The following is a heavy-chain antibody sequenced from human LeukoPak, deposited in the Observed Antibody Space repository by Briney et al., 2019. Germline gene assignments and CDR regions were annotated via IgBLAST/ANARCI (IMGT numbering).Heavy chain of an antibody. CDR2: IGTAGDT. CDR1: GFTFSSYD. Sequence: GGSLRLSCAASGFTFSSYDMHWVRQATGKGLEWVSAIGTAGDTYYPGSVKGRFTISRENAKNSLYLQMNSLRAGDTAVYYCARGPIAVAGTWDLGRHGMDVWGQGTTVTVSS. CDR3: ARGPIAVAGTWDLGRHGMDV. J-gene: IGHJ6*02. D-gene: IGHD6-19*01. V-gene: IGHV3-13*01.